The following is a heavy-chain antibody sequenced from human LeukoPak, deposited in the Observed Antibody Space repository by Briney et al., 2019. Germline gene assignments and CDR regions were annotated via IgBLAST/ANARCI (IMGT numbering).Heavy chain of an antibody. CDR1: GVRFSNYA. D-gene: IGHD6-19*01. Sequence: PGGSLRLSCAVSGVRFSNYAMTWVRQAPGKGLEWVSTISASGSNTYYADSVKGRFTISRDNSKNTLYLQMNSLRAEDTAVYHCAKPVGIAVAQTPAWGQGTLVTVSS. CDR3: AKPVGIAVAQTPA. J-gene: IGHJ4*02. CDR2: ISASGSNT. V-gene: IGHV3-23*01.